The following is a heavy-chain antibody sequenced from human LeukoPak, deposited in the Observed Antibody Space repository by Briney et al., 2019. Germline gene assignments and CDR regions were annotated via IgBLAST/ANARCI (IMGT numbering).Heavy chain of an antibody. CDR1: GFTFSNYW. V-gene: IGHV3-7*01. Sequence: GGSLRLSCAASGFTFSNYWMSWLRQAPGKGLEWVAHINQDGSEEHYMDSVKARFIISRDNAKNSLSLQMDSLRAEDTAVYYCVRDGGVSGYDLLDYWGQGTLVTVSS. CDR2: INQDGSEE. J-gene: IGHJ4*02. D-gene: IGHD5-12*01. CDR3: VRDGGVSGYDLLDY.